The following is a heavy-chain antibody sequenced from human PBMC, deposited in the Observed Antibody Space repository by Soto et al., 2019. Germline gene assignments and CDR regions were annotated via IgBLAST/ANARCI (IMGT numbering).Heavy chain of an antibody. Sequence: ASVKVSCKASGYTFTSYGSSWVRQAPGQGLEWMGWISAYNGNTNYAQKLQGRVTMTTDTSTSTAYMELRSLRSDDTAVYYCATTYYDFWSGYPYYFDYWGQGTLVTVSS. J-gene: IGHJ4*02. CDR2: ISAYNGNT. CDR3: ATTYYDFWSGYPYYFDY. CDR1: GYTFTSYG. V-gene: IGHV1-18*01. D-gene: IGHD3-3*01.